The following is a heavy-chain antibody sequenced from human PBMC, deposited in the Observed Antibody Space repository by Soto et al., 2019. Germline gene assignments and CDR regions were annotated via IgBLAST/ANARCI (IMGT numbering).Heavy chain of an antibody. CDR2: IYHSGST. CDR1: GGSISSSNW. D-gene: IGHD2-2*01. V-gene: IGHV4-4*02. CDR3: ARALLGLVPAATPEIVGTNPYYYRLDV. J-gene: IGHJ6*01. Sequence: PSETLSLTCAVSGGSISSSNWWSWVRQPPGKGLEWIGEIYHSGSTNYNPSLKSRVTISVDKSRNQFSLKLSSVTGAHTAVYYCARALLGLVPAATPEIVGTNPYYYRLDVSEQRHTVT.